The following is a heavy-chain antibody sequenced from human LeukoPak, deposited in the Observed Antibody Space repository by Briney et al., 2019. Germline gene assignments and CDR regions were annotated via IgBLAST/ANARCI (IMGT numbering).Heavy chain of an antibody. Sequence: GESLKISCKGSGYSFTNYWVGWVRQMPGKGLEWMGIVYPGDSDTRYRPSLEGQVTISADKSISTAYLQWSSLKASDTAMYYCARGSSGSFDYWGQGTLVTVSS. J-gene: IGHJ4*02. CDR2: VYPGDSDT. V-gene: IGHV5-51*01. CDR3: ARGSSGSFDY. CDR1: GYSFTNYW. D-gene: IGHD6-19*01.